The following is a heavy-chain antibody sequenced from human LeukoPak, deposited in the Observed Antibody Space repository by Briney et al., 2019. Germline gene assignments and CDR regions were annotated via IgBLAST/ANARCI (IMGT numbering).Heavy chain of an antibody. CDR1: GFTFSDYY. D-gene: IGHD3-22*01. V-gene: IGHV3-11*05. Sequence: PGGSLRLSCAASGFTFSDYYMSWIRQAPGKGLEWVSYISSSSSYTNYADSVKGRFTISRDNAKNSLYLQMNSLRAEDTAVYYCARDPSYYDSSGYYYGWFDPWGREPWSPSPQ. CDR2: ISSSSSYT. CDR3: ARDPSYYDSSGYYYGWFDP. J-gene: IGHJ5*02.